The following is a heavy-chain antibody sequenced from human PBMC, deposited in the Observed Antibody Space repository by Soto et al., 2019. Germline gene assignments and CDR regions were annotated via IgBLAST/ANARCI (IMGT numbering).Heavy chain of an antibody. J-gene: IGHJ6*02. CDR1: GGSFSGYY. D-gene: IGHD3-22*01. CDR2: INHSGST. Sequence: SETLSLTCAVYGGSFSGYYWSWIRRPPGKGLEWIGEINHSGSTNYNPSLKSRVTISVDTSKNQFSLKVNSVTAADTAVYYCARGIAKIVGTERDEPDKYYLFVWC. CDR3: ARGIAKIVGTERDEPDKYYLFV. V-gene: IGHV4-34*01.